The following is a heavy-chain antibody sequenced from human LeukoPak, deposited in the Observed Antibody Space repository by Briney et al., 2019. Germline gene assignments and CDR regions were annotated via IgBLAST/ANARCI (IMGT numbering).Heavy chain of an antibody. V-gene: IGHV4-59*01. J-gene: IGHJ4*02. CDR3: ARGGYDYVWGSYRPSPFDY. Sequence: PSETLSLTCTVSGGPISSYYWSWIRQPPGKGLEWIGYIYYSGSTNYNPSLKSRVTISVDTSKNQFSLKLSSVTAADTAVYYCARGGYDYVWGSYRPSPFDYWGQGTLVTVSS. CDR1: GGPISSYY. D-gene: IGHD3-16*02. CDR2: IYYSGST.